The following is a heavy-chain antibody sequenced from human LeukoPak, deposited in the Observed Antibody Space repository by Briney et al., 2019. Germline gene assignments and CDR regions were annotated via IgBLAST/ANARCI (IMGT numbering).Heavy chain of an antibody. CDR3: ARDQAYCGGDCYFDF. CDR2: IYHSGST. D-gene: IGHD2-21*02. J-gene: IGHJ4*02. V-gene: IGHV4-38-2*02. CDR1: DYSISSAYY. Sequence: SETLSLTCAVSDYSISSAYYWGWIRQPPGKGLEWIGSIYHSGSTDYSPSLKSRVTISVDTSKNQFSLKLRSVTAADTAVYYCARDQAYCGGDCYFDFWGQGTLVTVSS.